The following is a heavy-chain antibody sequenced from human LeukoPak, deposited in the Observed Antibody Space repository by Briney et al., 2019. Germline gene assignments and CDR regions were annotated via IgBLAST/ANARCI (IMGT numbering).Heavy chain of an antibody. CDR3: ARFLRFGELGY. CDR1: GGSISSSSYY. CDR2: IYYSGST. J-gene: IGHJ4*02. Sequence: SETLSLTCTVSGGSISSSSYYWGWIRQPPGKGLEWIGSIYYSGSTYYNPSLKSRVTISVDTSKNQFSLKLSSVTAADTAVYYCARFLRFGELGYWGQGTLVTVSS. D-gene: IGHD3-10*01. V-gene: IGHV4-39*01.